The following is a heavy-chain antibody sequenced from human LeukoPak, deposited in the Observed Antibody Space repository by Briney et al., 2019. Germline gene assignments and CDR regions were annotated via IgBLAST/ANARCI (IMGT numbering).Heavy chain of an antibody. CDR2: INPNSGGT. CDR1: GFTFTGYY. D-gene: IGHD3-22*01. Sequence: ASVKVSCKASGFTFTGYYMHWVRQAPGQGLEWMGWINPNSGGTNYAQKFQGRVTMTRNTSISTAYMELSSLRSEDTAVYYCARRLSSGYYYYYFDYWGQGTLVTVSS. J-gene: IGHJ4*02. V-gene: IGHV1-2*02. CDR3: ARRLSSGYYYYYFDY.